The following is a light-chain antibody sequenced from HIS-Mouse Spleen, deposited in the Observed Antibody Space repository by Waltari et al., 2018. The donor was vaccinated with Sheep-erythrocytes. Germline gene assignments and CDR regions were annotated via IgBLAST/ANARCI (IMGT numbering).Light chain of an antibody. V-gene: IGLV3-1*01. CDR3: QAWDSSTAVV. CDR2: QES. J-gene: IGLJ2*01. Sequence: LTQPRSVSVSPGQTASIPCSGDKLGDKYACWYQQKPGQSPVLVIYQESKRPSGIPERFSGSNAGNTATLTISGTQAMDEADYYCQAWDSSTAVVFGGGTKLTVL. CDR1: KLGDKY.